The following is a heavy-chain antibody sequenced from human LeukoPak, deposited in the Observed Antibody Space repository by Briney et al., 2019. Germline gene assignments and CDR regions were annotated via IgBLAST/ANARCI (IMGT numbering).Heavy chain of an antibody. Sequence: GGSLRLYCTASGFIFSTYWMSWVRQAPGKGLEWVANIKQDGSEKYYVDSVKGRFTISRDNAKNSLYLQMNSLRAEDTAVYYCARDRAHYGSGSGTRKFDPWGQGTLVTVSS. J-gene: IGHJ5*02. CDR2: IKQDGSEK. D-gene: IGHD3-10*01. CDR1: GFIFSTYW. V-gene: IGHV3-7*01. CDR3: ARDRAHYGSGSGTRKFDP.